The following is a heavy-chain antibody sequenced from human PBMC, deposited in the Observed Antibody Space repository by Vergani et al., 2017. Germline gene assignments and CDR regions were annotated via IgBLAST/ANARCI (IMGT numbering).Heavy chain of an antibody. CDR1: GGSMSGYY. CDR3: ARGAVAEFGNFDD. D-gene: IGHD6-19*01. CDR2: IYHSGRT. Sequence: QVRLQESGPGLVKPSETLSLTCSVSGGSMSGYYWSWSRQPPGKELEWIGEIYHSGRTNYNPSLKSRVTISVDKSKNHFSLKLSAVTAADTAVYYCARGAVAEFGNFDDWSQGTLVTVSS. J-gene: IGHJ4*02. V-gene: IGHV4-59*12.